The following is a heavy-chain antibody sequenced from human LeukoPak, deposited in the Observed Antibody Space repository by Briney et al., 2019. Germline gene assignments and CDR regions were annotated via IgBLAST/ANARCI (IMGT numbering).Heavy chain of an antibody. V-gene: IGHV3-23*01. J-gene: IGHJ4*02. CDR3: AKGSRSIAVDNLCDY. Sequence: PGGSLRLSCAASGFTFSSSAMSWVRQAPGRGLEWVSVISSSGGSTYYADSVKGRFTISRDNSKNTLYLQMNSLRAVDTAVYYCAKGSRSIAVDNLCDYWGQGTLVTVSS. CDR1: GFTFSSSA. CDR2: ISSSGGST. D-gene: IGHD6-6*01.